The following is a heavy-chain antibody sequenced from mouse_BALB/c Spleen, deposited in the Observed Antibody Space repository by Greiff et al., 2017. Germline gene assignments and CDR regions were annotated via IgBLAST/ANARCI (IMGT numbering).Heavy chain of an antibody. CDR3: ARRRTYYGNSGAMDY. CDR2: ISNGGGST. J-gene: IGHJ4*01. V-gene: IGHV5-12-2*01. CDR1: GFTFSSYT. Sequence: EVKLVESGGGLVQPGGSLKLSCAASGFTFSSYTMSWVRQTPEKRLEWVAYISNGGGSTYYPDTVKGRFTISRDNAKNTLYLQMSSLKSEDTAMYYCARRRTYYGNSGAMDYWGQGTSVTVSS. D-gene: IGHD2-10*01.